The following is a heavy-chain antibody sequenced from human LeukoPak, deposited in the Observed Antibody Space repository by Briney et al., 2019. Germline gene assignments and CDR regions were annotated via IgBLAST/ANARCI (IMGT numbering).Heavy chain of an antibody. CDR2: INPNSGGT. D-gene: IGHD6-19*01. CDR3: AREGLAVAGDPFDY. Sequence: GASVKVSCKASGYTFTSYGISWVRQAPGQGLEWMGWINPNSGGTSYAQKFQGRVTMTRDTSISTAYMELSRLRSDDTAVYYCAREGLAVAGDPFDYWGQGTLVTVSS. CDR1: GYTFTSYG. J-gene: IGHJ4*02. V-gene: IGHV1-2*02.